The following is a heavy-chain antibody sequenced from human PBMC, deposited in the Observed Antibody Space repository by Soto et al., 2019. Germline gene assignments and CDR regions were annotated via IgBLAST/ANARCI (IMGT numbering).Heavy chain of an antibody. CDR1: GFTFSSYS. V-gene: IGHV3-23*01. CDR2: FRTGGDDGTT. CDR3: AKKVNSGPGSQYFDY. Sequence: GGSLRLSCAASGFTFSSYSMSWVRQAPGKGLEWVSGFRTGGDDGTTYYSDSVKGRFTISRYNYKNTLFLQMNSLRAEDTAIFYCAKKVNSGPGSQYFDYWGQGTLVTVSS. D-gene: IGHD3-10*01. J-gene: IGHJ4*02.